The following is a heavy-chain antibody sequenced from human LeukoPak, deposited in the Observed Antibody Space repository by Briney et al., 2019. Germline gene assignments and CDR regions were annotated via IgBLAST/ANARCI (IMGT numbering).Heavy chain of an antibody. Sequence: PSETLSLTCAVSGYSISSGYYWGWIRQPPGKVLEWIGSSYHSGSTYYNPSVKSRVTISVETSKTKFSLKLSSVTAADTAVYYCERDNSLYADDSSGFGAFDIWGQGTMVTVSS. D-gene: IGHD3-22*01. V-gene: IGHV4-38-2*02. CDR2: SYHSGST. J-gene: IGHJ3*02. CDR3: ERDNSLYADDSSGFGAFDI. CDR1: GYSISSGYY.